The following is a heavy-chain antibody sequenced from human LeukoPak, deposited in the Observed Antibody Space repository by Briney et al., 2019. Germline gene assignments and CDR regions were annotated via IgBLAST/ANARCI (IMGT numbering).Heavy chain of an antibody. CDR1: GFIFSSYG. CDR2: ISGSGGST. V-gene: IGHV3-23*01. CDR3: AKDQAGA. Sequence: PGGSLRLSCAASGFIFSSYGMSWVRQAPGKGLEWVSAISGSGGSTYYADSVKGRFTISRDNSNNTLYLQMSRLALEDTAVYYCAKDQAGAWGQGTLVTVSS. J-gene: IGHJ5*02. D-gene: IGHD1-26*01.